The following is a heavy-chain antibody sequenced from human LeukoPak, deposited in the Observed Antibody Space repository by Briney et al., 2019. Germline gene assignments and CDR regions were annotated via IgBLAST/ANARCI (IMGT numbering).Heavy chain of an antibody. D-gene: IGHD5-12*01. CDR2: ISGSGGYI. CDR1: GFTFSSYS. CDR3: ARAREGGYDSLDY. V-gene: IGHV3-21*01. J-gene: IGHJ4*02. Sequence: GGSLRLSCAASGFTFSSYSMNWVRQAPGKGLEWVSCISGSGGYIYYADSVKGRFTISRDNPKNSLYLQMNSLRADDTAVYYCARAREGGYDSLDYWGQGTLVTVSS.